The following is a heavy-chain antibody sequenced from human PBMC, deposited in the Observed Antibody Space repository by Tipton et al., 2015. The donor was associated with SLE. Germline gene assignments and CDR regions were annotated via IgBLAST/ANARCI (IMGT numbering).Heavy chain of an antibody. CDR3: ARGAYCNGGCYRSGYGLDV. CDR2: TRRKDYGATP. Sequence: RSLRLSCVTSGFTFGDFPIHWVRQSPGTELKWLGFTRRKDYGATPEYAASVSGRFIIPRDDSSTTAYLQMNSLKSDDTAVYFCARGAYCNGGCYRSGYGLDVWGQGTTVIVSS. J-gene: IGHJ6*02. D-gene: IGHD2-21*01. CDR1: GFTFGDFP. V-gene: IGHV3-49*04.